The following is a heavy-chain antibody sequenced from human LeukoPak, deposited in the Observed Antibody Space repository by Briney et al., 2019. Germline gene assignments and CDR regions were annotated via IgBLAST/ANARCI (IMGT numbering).Heavy chain of an antibody. D-gene: IGHD1-26*01. J-gene: IGHJ6*02. CDR1: GGSVSSGSYY. CDR2: IYYSGST. V-gene: IGHV4-61*01. Sequence: SETLSLTCTVSGGSVSSGSYYWSWIRQPPGKGLEWIGYIYYSGSTNYNPSLKSRVTISVDTSKNQFSLKLSSVTAADTAVYYCARGRSNYYGMDVWGQGTTVTVSS. CDR3: ARGRSNYYGMDV.